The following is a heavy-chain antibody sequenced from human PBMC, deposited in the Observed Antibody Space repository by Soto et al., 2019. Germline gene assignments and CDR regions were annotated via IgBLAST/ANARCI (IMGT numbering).Heavy chain of an antibody. CDR3: AKGVYDYTF. D-gene: IGHD4-4*01. Sequence: QIQLVQSGAEVKRPGASVKVSCKASGYTFSTHGITWVRQAPGQGLEWMGWISAFNGNSKYAQTFQGRVTMTTDTSTATAYMELRSLRFDDTAVYYCAKGVYDYTFWGQGTLVTVSS. V-gene: IGHV1-18*01. CDR1: GYTFSTHG. CDR2: ISAFNGNS. J-gene: IGHJ4*02.